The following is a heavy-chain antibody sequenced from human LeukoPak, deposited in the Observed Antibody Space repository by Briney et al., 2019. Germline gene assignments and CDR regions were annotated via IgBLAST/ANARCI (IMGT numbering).Heavy chain of an antibody. CDR1: GFIFRNYY. J-gene: IGHJ4*02. CDR3: AREDGRYRGWVDY. V-gene: IGHV3-11*01. CDR2: ISGSGSPT. D-gene: IGHD1-26*01. Sequence: TGGSLRLSCAASGFIFRNYYRGWTRQTPGKGLEWVSYISGSGSPTYYTESVKGRFTVSRDNAKNSLYMQMNSLSADDTAVYYCAREDGRYRGWVDYWGQGTLVTVSS.